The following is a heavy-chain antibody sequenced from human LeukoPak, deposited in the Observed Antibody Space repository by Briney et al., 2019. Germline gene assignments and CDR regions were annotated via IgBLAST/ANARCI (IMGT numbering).Heavy chain of an antibody. V-gene: IGHV3-7*04. CDR3: ARAGWLDGDGWLEP. Sequence: PGGSLRLSCAASGFTFNSYWMSGVRQAPRKGLEGVANIKQDESEKYYVDSVKGRFTIYRDKAKNSLYLQMNSLRAEDTAVYYCARAGWLDGDGWLEPWGQGTLVTVSS. J-gene: IGHJ5*02. D-gene: IGHD4-17*01. CDR1: GFTFNSYW. CDR2: IKQDESEK.